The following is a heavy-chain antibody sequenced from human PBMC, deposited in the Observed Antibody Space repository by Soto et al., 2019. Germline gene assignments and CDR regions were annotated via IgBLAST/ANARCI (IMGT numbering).Heavy chain of an antibody. D-gene: IGHD3-16*01. J-gene: IGHJ6*02. V-gene: IGHV3-23*01. CDR3: AKSSVVRLSYDGMDV. Sequence: EVQLLESGGGLVQPGGSLRLSCGASGFTFSNYAMTWVRQAPGKGLEWVSALTDSGGTTLYADSVKGRFTISRDNSKRTTYLQINSLRADDTAIYYCAKSSVVRLSYDGMDVWGQGTTVTVSS. CDR2: LTDSGGTT. CDR1: GFTFSNYA.